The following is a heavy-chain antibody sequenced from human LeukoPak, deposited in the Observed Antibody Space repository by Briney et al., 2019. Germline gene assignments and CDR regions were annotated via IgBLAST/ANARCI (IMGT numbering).Heavy chain of an antibody. CDR1: GFTFSTYW. CDR2: IKQDGSEE. Sequence: PGGSLRLSCAASGFTFSTYWMTWVRQAPGKGLEWVANIKQDGSEEYYVDSVKGRFTISRDNAKNSLYLQMNSLRAEDTAVYYCAGSRAGTYYFDYWGQGTLVTVSS. V-gene: IGHV3-7*01. CDR3: AGSRAGTYYFDY. J-gene: IGHJ4*02. D-gene: IGHD3-10*01.